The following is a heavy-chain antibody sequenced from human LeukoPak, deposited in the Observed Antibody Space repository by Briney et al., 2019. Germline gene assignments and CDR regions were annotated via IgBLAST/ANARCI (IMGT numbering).Heavy chain of an antibody. CDR3: AKEAHSGSYYGTFDY. V-gene: IGHV3-9*01. CDR2: ISWNSGSI. D-gene: IGHD1-26*01. Sequence: GGYLRLSCAASGFTFDDYAMHWVRQAPGKGLEWVSGISWNSGSIGYADSVKGRFTISRDNAKNSLYLQMNSLRAEDTALYYCAKEAHSGSYYGTFDYWGQGTLVTDSS. CDR1: GFTFDDYA. J-gene: IGHJ4*02.